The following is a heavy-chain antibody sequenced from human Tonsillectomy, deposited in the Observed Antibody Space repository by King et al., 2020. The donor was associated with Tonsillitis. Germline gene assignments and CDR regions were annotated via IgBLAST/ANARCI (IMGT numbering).Heavy chain of an antibody. D-gene: IGHD3-22*01. Sequence: QLVQSGAEVKKPGSSVKVSCKASGVTFNIYAFTWVRQAPGHGLEWMGGNIPISGTANYAQKFQGRLTITADESTATAYMDLRNLISQDTAVYYCATLKYFDSSDRYLDYWGQGTLVTVSS. V-gene: IGHV1-69*01. CDR3: ATLKYFDSSDRYLDY. J-gene: IGHJ4*02. CDR1: GVTFNIYA. CDR2: NIPISGTA.